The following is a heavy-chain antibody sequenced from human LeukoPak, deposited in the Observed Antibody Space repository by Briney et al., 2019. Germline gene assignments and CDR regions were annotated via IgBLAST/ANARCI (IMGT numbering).Heavy chain of an antibody. V-gene: IGHV3-23*01. Sequence: PGGSLRLSCAASGFTFSDYSMNWVRQAPRKGLEWVSSIVASGGSTYYAGSVKGRFTLSRDNSKNTLYLQMNSLRAEDTAVYYCAKKVVTQPGPAYFQHWGQGALVTVSS. D-gene: IGHD4-23*01. J-gene: IGHJ1*01. CDR2: IVASGGST. CDR3: AKKVVTQPGPAYFQH. CDR1: GFTFSDYS.